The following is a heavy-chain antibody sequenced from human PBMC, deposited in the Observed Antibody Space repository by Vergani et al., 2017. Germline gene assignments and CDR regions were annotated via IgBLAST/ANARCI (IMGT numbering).Heavy chain of an antibody. CDR3: ARDRLSSDAIDL. D-gene: IGHD6-6*01. J-gene: IGHJ3*01. CDR2: IWYDGSNK. Sequence: QVQLVESGGGVVQPGRSLRLSCAASGFTFSSYGMHWVRQAPGKGLEWVAVIWYDGSNKYYADSVKGRFTISRDNSKNTLYLQMNSLRADDTAVYYCARDRLSSDAIDLWGQGTAVTVSS. CDR1: GFTFSSYG. V-gene: IGHV3-33*01.